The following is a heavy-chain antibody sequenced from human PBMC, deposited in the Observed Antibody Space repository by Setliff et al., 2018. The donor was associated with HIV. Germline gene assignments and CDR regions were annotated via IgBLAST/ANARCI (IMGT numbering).Heavy chain of an antibody. CDR3: ARPYYDSSDYSWVDAFDI. J-gene: IGHJ3*02. V-gene: IGHV4-34*01. CDR2: INHSGST. CDR1: GGSFSGYY. D-gene: IGHD3-22*01. Sequence: SETLSLTCAVYGGSFSGYYWSWIHQTPGKGLEWMGEINHSGSTNYSPSLKSRVTISLDKSKNQFSLKLSSVTAADTAVYYCARPYYDSSDYSWVDAFDIWGQGTMVTVSS.